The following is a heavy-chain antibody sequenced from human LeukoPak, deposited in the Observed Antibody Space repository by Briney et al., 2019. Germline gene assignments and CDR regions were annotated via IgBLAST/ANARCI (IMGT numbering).Heavy chain of an antibody. V-gene: IGHV3-11*04. CDR1: GFTFSDYY. D-gene: IGHD3-10*01. Sequence: PGGSLRLSCAASGFTFSDYYMSWIRQAPGKGLEWVSYISSSGSTIYYADSVKGRFTISRDNAKNSLYLQMNSLRAEDTAVYYCARDYYYGSGTATAVDYWGQGTLVTVSS. CDR3: ARDYYYGSGTATAVDY. CDR2: ISSSGSTI. J-gene: IGHJ4*02.